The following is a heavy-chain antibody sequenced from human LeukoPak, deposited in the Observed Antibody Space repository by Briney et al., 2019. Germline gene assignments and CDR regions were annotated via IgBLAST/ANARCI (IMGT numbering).Heavy chain of an antibody. CDR3: ARVLGGHYYVGPFDY. CDR1: GFTFSSYS. CDR2: LSSRSTTM. D-gene: IGHD3-22*01. J-gene: IGHJ4*02. Sequence: GGSLRLSCAASGFTFSSYSMNWVRQAPGKGLEWLSYLSSRSTTMYYADSVKGRFTISRDNAKNSLYLHMTSLRDEDTAVYYCARVLGGHYYVGPFDYWGQGTLVAVSS. V-gene: IGHV3-48*02.